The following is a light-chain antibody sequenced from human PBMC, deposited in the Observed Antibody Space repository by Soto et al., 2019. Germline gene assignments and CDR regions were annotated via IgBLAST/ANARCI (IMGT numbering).Light chain of an antibody. CDR1: SSDVGGYNY. V-gene: IGLV2-11*01. CDR2: DVS. J-gene: IGLJ2*01. CDR3: CSYAGSYSVV. Sequence: QSVLTQPRSVSGSPGQSVTISCTGTSSDVGGYNYVSWYQQHPGKAPKLMIYDVSERPSGVPDRFSGSKSGTTASLTISGLQAEDEADYYCCSYAGSYSVVFGGGTKLTVL.